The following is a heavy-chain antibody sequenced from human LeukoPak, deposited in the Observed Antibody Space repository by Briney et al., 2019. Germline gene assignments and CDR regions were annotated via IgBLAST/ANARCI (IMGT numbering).Heavy chain of an antibody. D-gene: IGHD3-10*01. CDR3: ARDPDYGSGSYHFYYFDH. Sequence: ASVNDSCQATVYTLPGYYMHWVRQAPGQGLEGMGWIKPNGGGANFAQKFQGRVTMTRDTSISTAYMGLSRLRSDDTAVYYCARDPDYGSGSYHFYYFDHWGQGTLVTVSS. J-gene: IGHJ4*02. CDR1: VYTLPGYY. CDR2: IKPNGGGA. V-gene: IGHV1-2*02.